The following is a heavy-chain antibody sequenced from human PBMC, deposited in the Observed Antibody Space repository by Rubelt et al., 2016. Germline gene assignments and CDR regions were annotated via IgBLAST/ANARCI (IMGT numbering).Heavy chain of an antibody. CDR2: ISAYNGNT. Sequence: QVQLVQSGAEVKKPGASVKVSCKASGYTFTSYGISWVRQAPGQGLEWMGWISAYNGNTNYAQKLQGGVTMTPGTSTRTAYMELRSLRSDDTAVYYCAGCYGSGSYGNWFDPWGQGTLVTVSS. CDR3: AGCYGSGSYGNWFDP. J-gene: IGHJ5*02. V-gene: IGHV1-18*01. CDR1: GYTFTSYG. D-gene: IGHD3-10*01.